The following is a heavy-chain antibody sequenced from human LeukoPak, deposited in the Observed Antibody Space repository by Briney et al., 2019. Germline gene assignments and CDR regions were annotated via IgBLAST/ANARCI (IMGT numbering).Heavy chain of an antibody. V-gene: IGHV3-48*01. J-gene: IGHJ4*02. D-gene: IGHD1-26*01. CDR1: GFTFSSYS. Sequence: GGSLRLPCAASGFTFSSYSMNWVRQAPGKGLEWVSYISSSSSTIYYADSVKGRFTISRDNAKNSLYLQMNSLRAEDTAVYYCARPSGSYYGYFDYWGQGTLVTVSS. CDR3: ARPSGSYYGYFDY. CDR2: ISSSSSTI.